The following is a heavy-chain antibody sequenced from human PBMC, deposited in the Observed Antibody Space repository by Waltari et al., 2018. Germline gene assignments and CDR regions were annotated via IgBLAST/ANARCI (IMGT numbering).Heavy chain of an antibody. Sequence: QVQLQESGPGLVKPSETLSLTCAVSGYSISSGYYWGWIRQPPGKGLARIGSIYPSGSTYYTPSLKSRVPIPVDTSKNQFSLKLSSVTAADTAVYYCARGGSYSSVDYWGQGTLVTVSS. J-gene: IGHJ4*02. CDR1: GYSISSGYY. CDR2: IYPSGST. V-gene: IGHV4-38-2*01. D-gene: IGHD6-19*01. CDR3: ARGGSYSSVDY.